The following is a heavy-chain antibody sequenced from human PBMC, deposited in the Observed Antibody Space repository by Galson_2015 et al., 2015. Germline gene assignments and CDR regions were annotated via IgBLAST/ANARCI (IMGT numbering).Heavy chain of an antibody. CDR2: SRNKANGYTT. V-gene: IGHV3-72*01. D-gene: IGHD2-15*01. CDR1: GFTFNDHY. CDR3: ARGGFCGGGTCYSDYFDS. Sequence: SLRLSCAASGFTFNDHYMDWVRQAPGKGLEWVGRSRNKANGYTTEYAASVRGRFTISRHDSKNSLDLQMDSLKTEDTAVYYCARGGFCGGGTCYSDYFDSWGQGTLVTVSS. J-gene: IGHJ4*02.